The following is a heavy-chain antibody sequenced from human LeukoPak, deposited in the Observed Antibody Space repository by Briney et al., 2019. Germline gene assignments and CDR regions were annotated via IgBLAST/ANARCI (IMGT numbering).Heavy chain of an antibody. D-gene: IGHD3-3*01. CDR3: ARGLVYYDFWSGPGEHRSWFDP. J-gene: IGHJ5*02. CDR2: IYYSGST. Sequence: SQTLSLTCTVSGGSISSGGYYWSWIRQHPGKGLEWIGYIYYSGSTYYNPSLKSRVTISVDTSKNQFSLKLSSVTAADTAVYYCARGLVYYDFWSGPGEHRSWFDPWGQGTLVTVSS. CDR1: GGSISSGGYY. V-gene: IGHV4-31*03.